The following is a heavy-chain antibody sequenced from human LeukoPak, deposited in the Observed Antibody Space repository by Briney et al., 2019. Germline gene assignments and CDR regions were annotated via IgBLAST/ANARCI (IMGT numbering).Heavy chain of an antibody. CDR3: ARDLKGYSDYEFSDY. CDR1: GGSISSYY. CDR2: IYYSGST. Sequence: PSETLSLTCTVSGGSISSYYWSWIRQPPGKGLEWIGYIYYSGSTNYNPSLKSRVTISVDTSKNQFSLKLSSVTAADTAVYYCARDLKGYSDYEFSDYWGQGTLVTVSS. V-gene: IGHV4-59*01. J-gene: IGHJ4*02. D-gene: IGHD5-12*01.